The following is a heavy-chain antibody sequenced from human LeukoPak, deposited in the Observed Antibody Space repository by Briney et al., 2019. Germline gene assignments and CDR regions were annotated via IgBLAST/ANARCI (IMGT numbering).Heavy chain of an antibody. D-gene: IGHD1-26*01. CDR3: ARVGATTLVFDY. CDR2: INSDGSST. V-gene: IGHV3-74*01. CDR1: GFTFSSYW. Sequence: GGSLRLSCAASGFTFSSYWMHWARQAPGKGLVWVSRINSDGSSTSYADSVKGRFTISRDNAKNTLYLQMNSLRAEDTAVYYCARVGATTLVFDYWGQGTLVTVSS. J-gene: IGHJ4*02.